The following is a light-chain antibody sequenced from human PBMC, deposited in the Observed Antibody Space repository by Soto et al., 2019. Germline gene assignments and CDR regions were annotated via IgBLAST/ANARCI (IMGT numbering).Light chain of an antibody. J-gene: IGKJ4*01. V-gene: IGKV1-8*01. CDR1: QGISSY. CDR3: QQYYSYPPFT. Sequence: AIRRTHSPSSLSASTGDRVTITCRASQGISSYLAWYQQKPGKAPKLLISAASTLQSGVPSRFSGSGSRTDFTLTISCLQSEDFGTYYCQQYYSYPPFTFGGGTKVEIK. CDR2: AAS.